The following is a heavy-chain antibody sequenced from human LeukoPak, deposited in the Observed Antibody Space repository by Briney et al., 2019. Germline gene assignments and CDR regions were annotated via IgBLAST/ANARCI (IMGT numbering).Heavy chain of an antibody. Sequence: SQTLSLTCTVSGGSISSGDYYWSWIRQPSGKGLEWIGYIYYSGSTYYNPSLKSRVTISVDTSKNQFSLKLSSVTAADTAVYYCARTYYDFWSGYFKPGYYFDYWGQGTLVTVSS. D-gene: IGHD3-3*01. V-gene: IGHV4-30-4*01. J-gene: IGHJ4*02. CDR2: IYYSGST. CDR1: GGSISSGDYY. CDR3: ARTYYDFWSGYFKPGYYFDY.